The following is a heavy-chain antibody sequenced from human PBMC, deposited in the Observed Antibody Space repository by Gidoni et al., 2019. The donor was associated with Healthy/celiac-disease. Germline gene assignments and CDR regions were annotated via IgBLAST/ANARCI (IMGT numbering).Heavy chain of an antibody. CDR1: GFTFSSYG. V-gene: IGHV3-30*18. J-gene: IGHJ4*02. Sequence: QVQLVESGGGVVQPGRSLRLSCAASGFTFSSYGMHWVRQAPGKGLEWVAVISYDGSNKYYADSVKGRFTISRDNSKNTLYLQMNSLRAEDTAVYYCAKMGITGTIDYWGQGTLVTVSS. D-gene: IGHD1-20*01. CDR2: ISYDGSNK. CDR3: AKMGITGTIDY.